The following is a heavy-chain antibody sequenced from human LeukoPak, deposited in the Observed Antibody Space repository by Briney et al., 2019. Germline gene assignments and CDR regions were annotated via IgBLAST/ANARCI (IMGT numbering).Heavy chain of an antibody. D-gene: IGHD5-12*01. CDR2: IYDSGST. CDR3: ARGLRRGYDDPPDY. Sequence: SETLSLTCTISGVSITSYHLSWIRQPPGKGLEWIGYIYDSGSTNYHPSLKSRVTISADTSNNQFSLKLTSVTAADTAVYYCARGLRRGYDDPPDYWGQGTLVTVSS. CDR1: GVSITSYH. J-gene: IGHJ4*02. V-gene: IGHV4-59*08.